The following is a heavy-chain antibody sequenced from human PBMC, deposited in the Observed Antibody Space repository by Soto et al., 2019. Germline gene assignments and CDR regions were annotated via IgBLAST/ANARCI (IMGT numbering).Heavy chain of an antibody. CDR1: GFTFDDYA. D-gene: IGHD3-3*01. CDR2: IAFNSGNT. CDR3: AKDLRPSWIFGNIDS. Sequence: EVQLVESGGGWVQPGRSLRLSCAASGFTFDDYAMHWVRQAPGKGLEWVSGIAFNSGNTAYADSVKGRFTISRDNAKNPLYLQMNSVRAEDTDLYCCAKDLRPSWIFGNIDSWGQGTLVTVAS. V-gene: IGHV3-9*01. J-gene: IGHJ4*02.